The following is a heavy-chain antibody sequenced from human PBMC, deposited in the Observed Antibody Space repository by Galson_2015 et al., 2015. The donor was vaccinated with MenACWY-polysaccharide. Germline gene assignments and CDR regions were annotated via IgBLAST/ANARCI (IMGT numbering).Heavy chain of an antibody. CDR1: RFTFSSYG. V-gene: IGHV3-30*18. D-gene: IGHD5-18*01. CDR2: ISYDGSNK. J-gene: IGHJ6*02. Sequence: SLRLSCAASRFTFSSYGMHWVRQAPGKGLEWVAVISYDGSNKYYADSVKGRLTISRDNSKNTLYLQMNSLRAEDTAVYYCAKGEIQLWLPGYGMDIWGQGTTVTVSS. CDR3: AKGEIQLWLPGYGMDI.